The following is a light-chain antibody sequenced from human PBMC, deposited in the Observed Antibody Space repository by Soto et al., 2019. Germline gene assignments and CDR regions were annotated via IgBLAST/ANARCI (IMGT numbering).Light chain of an antibody. J-gene: IGKJ1*01. CDR1: QSISSN. CDR3: QQYNNWPPWT. Sequence: EIVMTQSPATLSVSPGARAPLSCRASQSISSNLAWYQQKPAQAPRLLMFDASTRATGIPARFSGGGSGTESTLTISSLQSEDFAVYYCQQYNNWPPWTFGQGTKVDIK. V-gene: IGKV3-15*01. CDR2: DAS.